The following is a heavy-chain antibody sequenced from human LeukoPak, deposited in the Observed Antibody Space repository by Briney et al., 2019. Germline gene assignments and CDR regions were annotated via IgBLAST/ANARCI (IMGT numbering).Heavy chain of an antibody. CDR2: IYYSGST. Sequence: SETLSLTCTVSGGSISSSSYYWGWIRQPPGKGLEWIGSIYYSGSTYYDPSLKSRVTISVDTSKNQFSLKLSSVTAADTAVYYCARGVSSSWDHYFDYWGQGTLVTVSS. CDR1: GGSISSSSYY. V-gene: IGHV4-39*07. D-gene: IGHD6-13*01. CDR3: ARGVSSSWDHYFDY. J-gene: IGHJ4*02.